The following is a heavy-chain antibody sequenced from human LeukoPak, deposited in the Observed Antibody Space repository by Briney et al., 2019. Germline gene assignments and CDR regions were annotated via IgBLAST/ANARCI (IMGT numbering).Heavy chain of an antibody. CDR2: LKKDGGEK. Sequence: PGGSLRLSCAASGFIFNSYWMNWVRQAPGKGPGWVSNLKKDGGEKYYVDSVKGRFTISRDNDKNSLYLQMNSLRAEDTAVYYCARGGDYSDYWGQGPLVTVSS. CDR3: ARGGDYSDY. V-gene: IGHV3-7*01. J-gene: IGHJ4*02. CDR1: GFIFNSYW. D-gene: IGHD4-17*01.